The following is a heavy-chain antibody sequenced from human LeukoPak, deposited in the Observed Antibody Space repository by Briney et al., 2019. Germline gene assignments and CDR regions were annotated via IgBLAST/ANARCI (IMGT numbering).Heavy chain of an antibody. J-gene: IGHJ4*02. CDR2: IYYSGST. V-gene: IGHV4-59*01. CDR3: AKTNGNHFDY. CDR1: GGSISSYH. Sequence: PSETLSLTCTVSGGSISSYHWSWIRQPPGKGLEWIGYIYYSGSTNYNPCLKSRVTISVDTSKNQFALKLSSVTAADTTVYYCAKTNGNHFDYWGQGTLVTVSS. D-gene: IGHD4-23*01.